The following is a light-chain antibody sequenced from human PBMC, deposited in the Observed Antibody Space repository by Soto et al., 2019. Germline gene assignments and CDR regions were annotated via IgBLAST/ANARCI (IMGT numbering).Light chain of an antibody. CDR3: SSYTTNITPVV. Sequence: QSVLTQPASVSGSPGQSITISCTGTSGDIGGYNYVSWYQQHPGKAPKLLISEVTNRPSGVSNRFSGSKSGNTASLTLSGLQAEDEADYYCSSYTTNITPVVFGGGTKLTVL. V-gene: IGLV2-14*01. CDR2: EVT. CDR1: SGDIGGYNY. J-gene: IGLJ2*01.